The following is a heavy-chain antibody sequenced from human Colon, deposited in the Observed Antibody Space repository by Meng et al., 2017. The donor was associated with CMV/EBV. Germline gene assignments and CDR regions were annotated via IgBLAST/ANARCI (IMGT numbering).Heavy chain of an antibody. CDR1: GGPISSSNW. CDR3: ARVRGYSYGPYWYFDL. D-gene: IGHD5-18*01. J-gene: IGHJ2*01. V-gene: IGHV4-4*02. Sequence: GGPISSSNWWSWVRQSPGKRLEWIGEIFHTGSINYNPYLESRVTISIDKSKNQFSLKLPSVTAADTAVYYCARVRGYSYGPYWYFDLWGRGTLVTVSS. CDR2: IFHTGSI.